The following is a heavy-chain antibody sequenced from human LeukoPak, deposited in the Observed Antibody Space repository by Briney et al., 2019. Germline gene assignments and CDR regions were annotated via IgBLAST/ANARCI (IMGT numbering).Heavy chain of an antibody. Sequence: GASVKVSCKASGGTFSSYAINWVRQAPGQGLEWMGWISAYNGNTNYAQNLQGRVTMTTDTSTSTAYMELRSLRSDDTAVYYCVRESGGYYGGAFDYWGQGTLVTVSS. V-gene: IGHV1-18*01. D-gene: IGHD3-22*01. CDR3: VRESGGYYGGAFDY. CDR1: GGTFSSYA. J-gene: IGHJ4*02. CDR2: ISAYNGNT.